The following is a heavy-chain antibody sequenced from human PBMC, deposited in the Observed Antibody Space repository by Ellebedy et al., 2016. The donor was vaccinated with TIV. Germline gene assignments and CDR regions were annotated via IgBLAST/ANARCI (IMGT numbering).Heavy chain of an antibody. CDR2: IIPIFGTA. CDR3: ARESRVVVTATRGSYWYFDL. Sequence: AASVKVSCKASAGTFSSYAITWVRQAPGQGLEWMGGIIPIFGTANYAQQFQGSLTLTADESASTAYLELSSLRAEDTAVYLCARESRVVVTATRGSYWYFDLWGRGTLVTVSS. J-gene: IGHJ2*01. D-gene: IGHD2-21*02. CDR1: AGTFSSYA. V-gene: IGHV1-69*13.